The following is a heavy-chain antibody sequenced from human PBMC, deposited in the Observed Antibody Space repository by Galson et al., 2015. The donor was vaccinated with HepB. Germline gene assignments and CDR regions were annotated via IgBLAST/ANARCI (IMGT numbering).Heavy chain of an antibody. V-gene: IGHV3-66*01. D-gene: IGHD6-19*01. CDR3: ARAILSLRIAVAGPVYGMDV. CDR1: GFAFYSYT. J-gene: IGHJ6*02. Sequence: SLRLSCATSGFAFYSYTMNWVRQAPGKGLEWVSVIYSGGSTYYADSVKGRFTISRDNSKTTLYLQMTSLRAEDTAVYYCARAILSLRIAVAGPVYGMDVWGQGTTVTVSS. CDR2: IYSGGST.